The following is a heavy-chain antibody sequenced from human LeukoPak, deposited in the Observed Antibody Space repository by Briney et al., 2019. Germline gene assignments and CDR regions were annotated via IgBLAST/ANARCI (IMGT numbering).Heavy chain of an antibody. V-gene: IGHV3-21*01. CDR3: ARGASVVAGSDNAFDI. D-gene: IGHD6-19*01. Sequence: GGTLRLSCAASGFTFNTYGMSWVRQAPGKGLEWVSSISSSSIYIYYADSVKGRFTISRDNAKKSVHLQMNSLRAEDTAVYYCARGASVVAGSDNAFDIWGQGTMVTVSS. CDR1: GFTFNTYG. J-gene: IGHJ3*02. CDR2: ISSSSIYI.